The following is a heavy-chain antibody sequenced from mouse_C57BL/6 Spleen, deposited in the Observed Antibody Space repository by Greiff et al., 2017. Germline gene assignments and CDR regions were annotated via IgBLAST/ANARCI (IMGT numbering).Heavy chain of an antibody. CDR3: ENSLNYGGYYSAMDY. D-gene: IGHD1-1*01. CDR2: IDPSDSDT. CDR1: GYTFTSYW. J-gene: IGHJ4*01. V-gene: IGHV1-52*01. Sequence: QVQLQQPGAELVRPGSSVKLSCKASGYTFTSYWMHWVKQRPIQGLEWIGNIDPSDSDTHYNQKFKDKATLTVDKSSSTAYMQLSSLTSEDSAVXSCENSLNYGGYYSAMDYWGQGTSVTVSS.